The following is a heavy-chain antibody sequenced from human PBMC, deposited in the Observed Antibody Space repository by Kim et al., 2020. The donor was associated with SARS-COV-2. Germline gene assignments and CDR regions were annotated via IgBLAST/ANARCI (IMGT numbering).Heavy chain of an antibody. CDR2: IKSKTDGGTT. J-gene: IGHJ4*02. Sequence: GGSLRLSCAASGFTFSNAWMSWVRQAPGKGLEWVGRIKSKTDGGTTDYDAPVKGRLTISRDDSKNTLYLQMNSLKTEDTAVYDCTTDRIAARLFVYYAYFDYYVQGTLLTVSS. CDR1: GFTFSNAW. V-gene: IGHV3-15*01. D-gene: IGHD6-6*01. CDR3: TTDRIAARLFVYYAYFDY.